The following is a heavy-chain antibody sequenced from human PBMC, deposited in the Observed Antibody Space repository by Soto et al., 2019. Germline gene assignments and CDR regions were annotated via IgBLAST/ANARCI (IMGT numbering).Heavy chain of an antibody. CDR3: ARERSAAGTGWFDP. CDR1: GYTFTSYY. Sequence: ASVKVSCKASGYTFTSYYMHWVRQAPGQGLEWMGIINPNSGNTGYAQKFQGRVTMTRNTSISTAYMELSSLRSEDTAVYYCARERSAAGTGWFDPWGQGTLVTVSS. D-gene: IGHD6-13*01. V-gene: IGHV1-8*02. J-gene: IGHJ5*02. CDR2: INPNSGNT.